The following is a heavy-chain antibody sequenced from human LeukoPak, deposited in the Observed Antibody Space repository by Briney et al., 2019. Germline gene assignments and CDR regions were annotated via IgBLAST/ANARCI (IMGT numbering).Heavy chain of an antibody. V-gene: IGHV1-46*01. CDR3: ASGGERYYYGSGSYSGRDYMDV. J-gene: IGHJ6*03. Sequence: ASVKVSCKASGYTFTSYYMHWVRQAPGQGLEWMGIINPSGGRTSYAQNFQGRVAMTRDMSTSTVYMELSSLRSEDTAVYYCASGGERYYYGSGSYSGRDYMDVWGKGTTVTVSS. CDR1: GYTFTSYY. CDR2: INPSGGRT. D-gene: IGHD3-10*01.